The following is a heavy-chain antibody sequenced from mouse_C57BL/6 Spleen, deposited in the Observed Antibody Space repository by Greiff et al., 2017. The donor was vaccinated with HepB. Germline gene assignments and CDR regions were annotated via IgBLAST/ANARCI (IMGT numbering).Heavy chain of an antibody. CDR3: ASGSSLFAY. CDR1: GFTFSSYA. V-gene: IGHV5-4*03. CDR2: ISDGGSYT. D-gene: IGHD1-1*01. J-gene: IGHJ3*01. Sequence: EVKLMESGGGLVKPGGSLKLSCAASGFTFSSYAMSWVRQTPEKRLEWVATISDGGSYTYYPDNVKGRVTISRDNAKNNLYLQMSHLNSEDTAMYYCASGSSLFAYWGQGTLVTVSA.